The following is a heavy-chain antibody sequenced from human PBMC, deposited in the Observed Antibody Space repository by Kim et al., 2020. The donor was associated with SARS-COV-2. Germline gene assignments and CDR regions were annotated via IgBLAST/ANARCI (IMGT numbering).Heavy chain of an antibody. D-gene: IGHD1-1*01. CDR1: GGSISSSSYY. CDR2: IYYSGST. Sequence: SETLSLTCTVSGGSISSSSYYWGWIRQPPGKGLEWIGSIYYSGSTYYNPSLKSRVTISVDTSKNQFSLKLSSVTAADTAVYYCARPEQLEPLGDAFDIWGQGTMVTVSS. V-gene: IGHV4-39*01. CDR3: ARPEQLEPLGDAFDI. J-gene: IGHJ3*02.